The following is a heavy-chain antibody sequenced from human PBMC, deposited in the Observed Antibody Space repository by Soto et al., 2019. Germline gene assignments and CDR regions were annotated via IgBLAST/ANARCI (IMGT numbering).Heavy chain of an antibody. V-gene: IGHV4-31*03. J-gene: IGHJ3*02. CDR2: IYYSGST. Sequence: SETLSLTCTVSGGSISSGGYYWSWIRQHPGKGLEWIGYIYYSGSTYYNPSLKSRVTISVDTSKNQFSLKLSSVTAADTAVYYCARWGDYLPNDAFDIWGQGTMVTVSS. CDR1: GGSISSGGYY. CDR3: ARWGDYLPNDAFDI. D-gene: IGHD4-17*01.